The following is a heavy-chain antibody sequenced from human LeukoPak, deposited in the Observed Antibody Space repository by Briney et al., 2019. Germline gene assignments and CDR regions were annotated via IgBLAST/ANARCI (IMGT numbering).Heavy chain of an antibody. CDR2: IKQDGSEK. Sequence: PGGSLRLSCAASGFTFSNAWMSWVRQAPGKGLEWVANIKQDGSEKYYVDSVKGRFTISRDNAKNSLYLQMNSLRAEDTAVYYCARAGMWRYSSIDYWGQGTLVTVSS. CDR1: GFTFSNAW. D-gene: IGHD5-18*01. CDR3: ARAGMWRYSSIDY. J-gene: IGHJ4*02. V-gene: IGHV3-7*03.